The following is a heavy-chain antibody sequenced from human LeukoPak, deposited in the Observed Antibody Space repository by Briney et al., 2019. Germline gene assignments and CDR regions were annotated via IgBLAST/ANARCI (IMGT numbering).Heavy chain of an antibody. D-gene: IGHD6-13*01. Sequence: GASVKVSCKASGYTFTNYAMNWVRRAPGQGLEWMGWINTNTGNPTYAQGFIGRFVFSLDTSVSTAYLQISSLKAEDTAVYYCARGSEQLVTYYYYYMDVWGKGTTVTVSS. CDR1: GYTFTNYA. J-gene: IGHJ6*03. V-gene: IGHV7-4-1*02. CDR3: ARGSEQLVTYYYYYMDV. CDR2: INTNTGNP.